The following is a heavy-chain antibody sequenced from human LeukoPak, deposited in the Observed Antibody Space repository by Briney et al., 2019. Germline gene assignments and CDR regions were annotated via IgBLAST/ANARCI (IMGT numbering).Heavy chain of an antibody. J-gene: IGHJ4*02. V-gene: IGHV3-23*01. CDR1: GFTFSSYA. CDR3: ALEKNDSPGF. Sequence: QPGGSLRLSCAASGFTFSSYAMSWVRQAPGKGLEWVSAISGTGGNTYYADSVKGRFTISRDNFKNTLYLQMNSLRGEDTAAYYCALEKNDSPGFWGQGTLVTVSS. D-gene: IGHD3-22*01. CDR2: ISGTGGNT.